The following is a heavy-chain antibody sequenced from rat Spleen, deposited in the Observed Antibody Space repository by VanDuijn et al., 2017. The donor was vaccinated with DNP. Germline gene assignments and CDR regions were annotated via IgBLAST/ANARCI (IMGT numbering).Heavy chain of an antibody. V-gene: IGHV3-3*01. CDR3: ARSIGTTTYAMDA. Sequence: EVQLQESGPGLVKPSQSLSLTCSVTGYSITSSYRWNWIRKFPGNKLEWMGYINSAGSTNYNPSLKSRISITRDTSKNQFFLQVNAVTTEETATYYCARSIGTTTYAMDAWGQGTSVTVSS. D-gene: IGHD1-5*01. CDR1: GYSITSSYR. CDR2: INSAGST. J-gene: IGHJ4*01.